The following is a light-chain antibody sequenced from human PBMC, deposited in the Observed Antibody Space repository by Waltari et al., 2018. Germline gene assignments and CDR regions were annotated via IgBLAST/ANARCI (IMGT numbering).Light chain of an antibody. Sequence: SCRASQSVSSYLAWYQQKPGQAPRLLIYDTSYRATGVPVRFSGSGSGTDYTLTISSLEPEDFAVYYCQHRSVWPLTFGGGTKVEMK. J-gene: IGKJ4*01. CDR2: DTS. CDR3: QHRSVWPLT. CDR1: QSVSSY. V-gene: IGKV3-11*01.